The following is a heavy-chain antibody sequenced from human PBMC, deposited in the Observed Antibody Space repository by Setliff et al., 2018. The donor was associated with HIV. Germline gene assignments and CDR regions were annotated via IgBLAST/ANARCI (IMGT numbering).Heavy chain of an antibody. CDR1: GFTFTSYA. V-gene: IGHV3-23*01. CDR2: ISGSGSTK. J-gene: IGHJ4*02. D-gene: IGHD6-13*01. CDR3: AKGPGYSSSWYYFNY. Sequence: GGSLRLSCAASGFTFTSYAMNWVRQAPGKGLEWVSSISGSGSTKYYADSVKGRFTISRGNSKNTLYLQMNSLRAEDTAVYYCAKGPGYSSSWYYFNYWGQGTLVTVSS.